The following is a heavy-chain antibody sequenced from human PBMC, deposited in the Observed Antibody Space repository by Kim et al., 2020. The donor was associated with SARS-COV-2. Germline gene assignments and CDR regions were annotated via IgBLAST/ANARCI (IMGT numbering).Heavy chain of an antibody. V-gene: IGHV3-9*01. CDR3: AKVNSYDSTLDY. Sequence: GGSLRLSCAASGFTFDDYAMHWVRQAPGKGLEWVSGISWNSGSIGYADSVKGRFTISRDNAKNSLYLQMNSLRAEDTALYYCAKVNSYDSTLDYWGQGTL. D-gene: IGHD3-22*01. J-gene: IGHJ4*02. CDR1: GFTFDDYA. CDR2: ISWNSGSI.